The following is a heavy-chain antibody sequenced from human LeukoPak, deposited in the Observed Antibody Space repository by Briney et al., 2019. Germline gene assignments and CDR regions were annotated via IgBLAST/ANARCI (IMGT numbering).Heavy chain of an antibody. J-gene: IGHJ4*02. CDR3: ATDLIAVAGTFSDY. CDR2: ISAYNGNT. V-gene: IGHV1-18*01. D-gene: IGHD6-19*01. CDR1: GYTFTNYG. Sequence: ASVKVSCKASGYTFTNYGISWVRQAPGQGLGWMGWISAYNGNTNYAQKLQGRVTMTTDTSTSTAYMELRSLRSDDTAVYYCATDLIAVAGTFSDYWGQGTLVTVSS.